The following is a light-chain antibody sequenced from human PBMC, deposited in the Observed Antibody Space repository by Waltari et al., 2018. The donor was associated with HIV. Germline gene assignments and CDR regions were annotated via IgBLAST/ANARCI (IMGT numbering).Light chain of an antibody. CDR3: LQHDNFPHT. Sequence: ETTPTQSPAFMSATPGDKHNISFKASQDIDDDLNWNKQKPGEGVILIIREATNLGPGIPPRFRVSGYGTDFTLTINNIESEDVAYYFCLQHDNFPHTFGQGTKLEIK. V-gene: IGKV5-2*01. CDR1: QDIDDD. CDR2: EAT. J-gene: IGKJ2*01.